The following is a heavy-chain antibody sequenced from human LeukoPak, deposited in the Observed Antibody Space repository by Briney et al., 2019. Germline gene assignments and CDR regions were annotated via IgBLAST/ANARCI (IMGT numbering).Heavy chain of an antibody. D-gene: IGHD3-22*01. V-gene: IGHV5-51*01. CDR3: ARGYYYFDY. CDR2: IYPVDSHP. Sequence: ETLSLTCTVSGGSISSYYWSWIRQPAGKGLEWMGIIYPVDSHPRYSPSFQGQVTISADKSFSTAYLQWSSLKASDTAMYYCARGYYYFDYWGQGTLVTVSS. J-gene: IGHJ4*02. CDR1: GGSISSYY.